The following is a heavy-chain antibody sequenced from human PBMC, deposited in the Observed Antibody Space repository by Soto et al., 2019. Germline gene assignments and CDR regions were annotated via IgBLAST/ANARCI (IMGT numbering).Heavy chain of an antibody. CDR2: IGAYNGNT. V-gene: IGHV1-18*01. CDR3: ARDMRDSYYDSSGYYWAVYYYYGMGV. Sequence: ASVKVSCKASGYTFTNYGITWVRQAPGQGLEWMGWIGAYNGNTNYAQKLQGRVTMTTDTSTSTAYMELRSLRSDDTAVYYCARDMRDSYYDSSGYYWAVYYYYGMGVWGQGTTVTVSS. CDR1: GYTFTNYG. D-gene: IGHD3-22*01. J-gene: IGHJ6*02.